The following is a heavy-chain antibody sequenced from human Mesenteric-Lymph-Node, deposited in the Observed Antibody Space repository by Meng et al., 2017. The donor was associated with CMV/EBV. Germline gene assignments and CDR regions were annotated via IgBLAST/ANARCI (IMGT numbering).Heavy chain of an antibody. Sequence: QSQQVGAGPVKPSEALSLTCAGYGGSFSGYYRNWIRKSPEKGMEWIGEINNSGSTTYNPSFMSRIIISVDTSTNQISLNMSSVTAADTAVYYCARGSSYDILTGYFDYWGQGALVTVSS. CDR2: INNSGST. CDR1: GGSFSGYY. CDR3: ARGSSYDILTGYFDY. D-gene: IGHD3-9*01. V-gene: IGHV4-34*02. J-gene: IGHJ4*02.